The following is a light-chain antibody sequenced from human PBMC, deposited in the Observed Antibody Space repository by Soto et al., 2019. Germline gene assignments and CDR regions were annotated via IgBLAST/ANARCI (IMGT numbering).Light chain of an antibody. CDR2: GAS. CDR1: QSVSSSY. Sequence: EIVLTQSPGTLSLSPGERATLSCRASQSVSSSYLAWYQQKPGQAPRLLIYGASSRATGIPDRFSGSGSGTEFTLTISRLEPEDFAVYYYQQYGSSPPITFGQGTRQEIK. CDR3: QQYGSSPPIT. V-gene: IGKV3-20*01. J-gene: IGKJ5*01.